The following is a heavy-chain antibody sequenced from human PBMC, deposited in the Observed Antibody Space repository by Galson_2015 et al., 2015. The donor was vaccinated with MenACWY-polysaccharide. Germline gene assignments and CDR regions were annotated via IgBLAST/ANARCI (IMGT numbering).Heavy chain of an antibody. CDR1: GSRFSNSG. D-gene: IGHD2-15*01. CDR3: ARDGRVVVADYYFDY. CDR2: IWYDGSNK. Sequence: SLRLSCAASGSRFSNSGMHWVRQAPGKGLEWVAVIWYDGSNKYYADSVKGRFTISRDNSNNTLYLQMNSLRAEDTAVYYCARDGRVVVADYYFDYWGQGTLVTVSS. J-gene: IGHJ4*02. V-gene: IGHV3-33*01.